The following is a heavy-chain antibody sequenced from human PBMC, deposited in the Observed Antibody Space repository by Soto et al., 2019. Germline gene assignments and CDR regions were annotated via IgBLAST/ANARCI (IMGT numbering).Heavy chain of an antibody. Sequence: SETLSLTCAVSGGSITSSNWWNWVRQPPGKGLEWIGEIYHSGSTNYNPSLKSRVTISVDKSKNQFSLNLSSVTAADTAVYYCASARYDSSGYYYPDYWGQGALVTVSS. J-gene: IGHJ4*02. D-gene: IGHD3-22*01. CDR1: GGSITSSNW. CDR3: ASARYDSSGYYYPDY. V-gene: IGHV4-4*02. CDR2: IYHSGST.